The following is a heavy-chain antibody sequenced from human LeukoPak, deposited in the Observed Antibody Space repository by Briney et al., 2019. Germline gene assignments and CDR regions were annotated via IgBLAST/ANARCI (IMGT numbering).Heavy chain of an antibody. V-gene: IGHV3-30*03. CDR1: GFTFSSYG. J-gene: IGHJ4*02. D-gene: IGHD5-12*01. CDR2: IANDGSIQ. Sequence: GGSLRLPCAALGFTFSSYGMHWVRQAPGKGLEGVTVIANDGSIQYYAGSLKARFTIPSDNSKNTLCRQMKRLRTADSAVFYCARAASGYDFDYGARETW. CDR3: ARAASGYDFD.